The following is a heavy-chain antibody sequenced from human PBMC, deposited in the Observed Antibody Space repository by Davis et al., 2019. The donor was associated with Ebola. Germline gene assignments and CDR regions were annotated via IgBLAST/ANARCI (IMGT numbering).Heavy chain of an antibody. D-gene: IGHD3-10*01. CDR2: IIPILGPG. V-gene: IGHV1-69*06. Sequence: AASVKVSCKASGGTFSSYAISWVRQAPGQGLEWMGGIIPILGPGNYGQKFQGRVTITADKSTSTAYMELSSLRYEDTAVYYCASGTYYGSGSYIDYWGQGTLVTVSS. CDR3: ASGTYYGSGSYIDY. J-gene: IGHJ4*02. CDR1: GGTFSSYA.